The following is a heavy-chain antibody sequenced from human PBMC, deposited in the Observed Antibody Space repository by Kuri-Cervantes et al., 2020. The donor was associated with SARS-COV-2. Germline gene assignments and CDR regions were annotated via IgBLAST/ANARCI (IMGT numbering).Heavy chain of an antibody. Sequence: GESLKISCAASGFTFDDCAMHWVRQAPGKGLEWVSYISSSGSTIYYADSVKGRFTISRDNAKNSLYLQMNSLRAEDTAVYYCARDGLWFGELYWGQGTLVTVSS. D-gene: IGHD3-10*01. V-gene: IGHV3-48*03. CDR3: ARDGLWFGELY. J-gene: IGHJ4*02. CDR1: GFTFDDCA. CDR2: ISSSGSTI.